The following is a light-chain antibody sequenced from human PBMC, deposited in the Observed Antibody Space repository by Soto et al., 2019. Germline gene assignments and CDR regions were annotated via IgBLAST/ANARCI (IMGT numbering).Light chain of an antibody. J-gene: IGKJ4*01. CDR2: WAS. V-gene: IGKV4-1*01. CDR3: QQYYSTHPLT. CDR1: QSVLYSSNNKNY. Sequence: DIVMTQSPDSLAVSLCERATINCKSSQSVLYSSNNKNYLAWYQQKPGQPPKLLIYWASTRESGVPDRFSGSGSGTDFTLTISSLQAEDVAVYYCQQYYSTHPLTFGGGTKVDTK.